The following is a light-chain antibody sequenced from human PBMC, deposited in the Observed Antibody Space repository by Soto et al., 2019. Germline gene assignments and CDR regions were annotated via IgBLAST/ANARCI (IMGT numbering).Light chain of an antibody. CDR1: QGLVYSDGNTF. CDR3: VPGPHWPWT. J-gene: IGKJ1*01. V-gene: IGKV2-30*01. Sequence: DVVMTQSPLSLSVTLGQPASISCRSSQGLVYSDGNTFLNWFHQRPGQSPRRLIYQVSNRDSGVPDRFSGSRSGTDYTLNISRVEAAYVGIYYCVPGPHWPWTFGHGSKVEIK. CDR2: QVS.